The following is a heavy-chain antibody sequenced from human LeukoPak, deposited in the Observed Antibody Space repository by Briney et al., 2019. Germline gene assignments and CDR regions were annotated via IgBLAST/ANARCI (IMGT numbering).Heavy chain of an antibody. V-gene: IGHV4-31*03. D-gene: IGHD4/OR15-4a*01. Sequence: SQTLSLTCTVSGGSISSGGYYWSWIRQHPGKGLEWISEIDHRGSTNYNPSLKSRVTISVDTSKNQFSLKLSSVTAADTAVYYCAALNPTPRAFDIWDQGTLVIVSS. CDR1: GGSISSGGYY. CDR2: IDHRGST. CDR3: AALNPTPRAFDI. J-gene: IGHJ3*02.